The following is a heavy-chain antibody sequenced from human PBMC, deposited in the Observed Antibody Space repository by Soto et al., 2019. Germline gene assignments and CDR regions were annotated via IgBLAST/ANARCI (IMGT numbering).Heavy chain of an antibody. CDR3: ARDTPRYYYYYGMDV. Sequence: GGSLRLSCAASGFTFSSYAMHWVRQAPGKGLEWVAVISHDGSNKYYADSVKGRFTISRDNSKNTLYLQMNSLRAEDTAVYYCARDTPRYYYYYGMDVWGQGTTVTVSS. J-gene: IGHJ6*02. V-gene: IGHV3-30-3*01. CDR2: ISHDGSNK. CDR1: GFTFSSYA.